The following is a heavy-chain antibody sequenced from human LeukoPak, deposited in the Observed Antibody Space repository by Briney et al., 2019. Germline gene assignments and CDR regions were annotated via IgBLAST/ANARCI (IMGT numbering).Heavy chain of an antibody. CDR1: GGTFSIYA. D-gene: IGHD6-19*01. J-gene: IGHJ3*02. V-gene: IGHV1-69*01. CDR2: IIPIFGTA. Sequence: SVKVSCKASGGTFSIYAISWVRQAPGQGLEWMGGIIPIFGTANYAQKFQGRVTITADESTSTAYMELSSLRSEDTAVYYCARASPGIAVAGTSAFDIWGQGTMVTVSS. CDR3: ARASPGIAVAGTSAFDI.